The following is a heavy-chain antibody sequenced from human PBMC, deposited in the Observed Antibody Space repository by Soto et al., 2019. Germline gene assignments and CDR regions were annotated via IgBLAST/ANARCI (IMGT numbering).Heavy chain of an antibody. CDR3: ASGIQLWLRRINTGYSG. CDR2: IIPMFGTA. J-gene: IGHJ4*02. V-gene: IGHV1-69*12. D-gene: IGHD5-18*01. Sequence: QVQLVQSGAEVKKPESSVKVSCKAPGGTFSTYAISWVRQAPGQGLEWMGGIIPMFGTANYAQRFKDRVTITADESTNKVYMELRSLRSDDTAVYFCASGIQLWLRRINTGYSGWGQGTLVTVSS. CDR1: GGTFSTYA.